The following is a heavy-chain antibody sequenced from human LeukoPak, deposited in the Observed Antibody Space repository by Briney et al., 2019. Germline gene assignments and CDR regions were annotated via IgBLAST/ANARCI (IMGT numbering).Heavy chain of an antibody. CDR3: ARAVDILTGYYTLWFDP. J-gene: IGHJ5*02. CDR2: IYYSGST. V-gene: IGHV4-59*08. Sequence: SETLSLTCAVYGGSFSGYYWSWIRQPPGKGLEWIGYIYYSGSTNYNPSLKSRVTISVDTSKNQFSLKLSSVTAADTAVYYCARAVDILTGYYTLWFDPWGQGTLVTVSS. D-gene: IGHD3-9*01. CDR1: GGSFSGYY.